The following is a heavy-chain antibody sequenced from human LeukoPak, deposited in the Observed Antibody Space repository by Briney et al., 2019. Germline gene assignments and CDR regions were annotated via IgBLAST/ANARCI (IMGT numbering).Heavy chain of an antibody. Sequence: SETLSLTCTVSGGSISSSSYYWGWIRQPPGKGLEWIGSIYYSGSTYYNPSLKSRVTISVDTSKNQFSLELSSVTAADTAVYYCARPWVSVAGTSHDDYWGQGTLVTVSS. CDR2: IYYSGST. V-gene: IGHV4-39*01. CDR3: ARPWVSVAGTSHDDY. J-gene: IGHJ4*02. CDR1: GGSISSSSYY. D-gene: IGHD6-19*01.